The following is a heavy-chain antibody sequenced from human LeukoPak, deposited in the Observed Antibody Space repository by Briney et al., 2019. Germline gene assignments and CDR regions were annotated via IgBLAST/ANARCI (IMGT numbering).Heavy chain of an antibody. CDR1: GGTFSSYA. J-gene: IGHJ4*02. Sequence: ASVKASCKASGGTFSSYAISWVRQAPGQGLEWTGGIIPIFGTANYAQKFQGRVTITADESTSTAYMELSSLRSEDTAVYYCAGGLYGDYDLDYWGQGTLVTVSS. CDR2: IIPIFGTA. V-gene: IGHV1-69*01. CDR3: AGGLYGDYDLDY. D-gene: IGHD4-17*01.